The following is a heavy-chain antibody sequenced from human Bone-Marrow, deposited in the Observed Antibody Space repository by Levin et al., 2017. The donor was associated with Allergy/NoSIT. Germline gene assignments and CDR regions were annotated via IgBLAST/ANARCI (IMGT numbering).Heavy chain of an antibody. CDR1: GGSISSYY. D-gene: IGHD3-10*01. CDR3: ARHRYFFGSRSYFHGLDV. CDR2: FQNSVNT. Sequence: SETLSLTCTVSGGSISSYYWSWIRQPPGKGLEWVGYFQNSVNTNYNPSLEGRVTISVDTSNNQLSLNLNSVTAADTAVYYCARHRYFFGSRSYFHGLDVWGQGTTVTVSS. J-gene: IGHJ6*02. V-gene: IGHV4-59*08.